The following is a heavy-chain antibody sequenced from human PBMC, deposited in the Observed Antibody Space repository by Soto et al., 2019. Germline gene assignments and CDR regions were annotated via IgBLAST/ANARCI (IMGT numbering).Heavy chain of an antibody. CDR2: IYWDDDK. CDR1: GFSLSTSGEG. D-gene: IGHD2-8*01. V-gene: IGHV2-5*02. J-gene: IGHJ3*02. Sequence: SGPTLVKPTQTLTLTCTFSGFSLSTSGEGVGWIRQPPGKALEWLALIYWDDDKRYSPSLKSRLTITKDTSKNQVVLTMTNTDPVDTATYYCAHQQWTGLVFDIWGQGTKVTVSS. CDR3: AHQQWTGLVFDI.